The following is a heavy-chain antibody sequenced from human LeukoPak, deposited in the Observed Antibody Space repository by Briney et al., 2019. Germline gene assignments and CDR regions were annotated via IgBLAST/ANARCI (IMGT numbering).Heavy chain of an antibody. CDR3: AREAGGVDTAMVLFDY. CDR2: IIPIFGIA. CDR1: GGTFSSYA. D-gene: IGHD5-18*01. Sequence: GASVKVSCKASGGTFSSYAISWVRQAPGQGLEWMGRIIPIFGIANYAQKFQGRVTITADKSTSTAYMELSSLRSEDTAVYYCAREAGGVDTAMVLFDYWGQGTLVTVPS. V-gene: IGHV1-69*04. J-gene: IGHJ4*02.